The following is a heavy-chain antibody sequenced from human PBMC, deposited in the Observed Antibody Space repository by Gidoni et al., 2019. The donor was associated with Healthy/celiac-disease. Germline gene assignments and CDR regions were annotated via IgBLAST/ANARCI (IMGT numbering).Heavy chain of an antibody. CDR1: GFTFSSYA. CDR3: ARGVSIAAAGYYGMDV. J-gene: IGHJ6*02. Sequence: QVQLVESGGGVVQPGRSLRLSCAASGFTFSSYAMHWVRQAPGKGLEWVAVISYDGSNKYYADSVKGRFTISRDNSKNTLYLQMNSLRAEDTAVYYCARGVSIAAAGYYGMDVWGQGTTVTVSS. CDR2: ISYDGSNK. D-gene: IGHD6-13*01. V-gene: IGHV3-30*04.